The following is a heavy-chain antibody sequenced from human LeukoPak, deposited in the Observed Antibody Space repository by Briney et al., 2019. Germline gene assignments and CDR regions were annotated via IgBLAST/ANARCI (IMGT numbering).Heavy chain of an antibody. D-gene: IGHD2-2*01. CDR2: INHSGST. J-gene: IGHJ6*03. Sequence: SETLSLTCAVYGGSFSGYYWSWIRQPPGKGLEWIGEINHSGSTNYNPSLKSRVTISVDTSKNQFSLKLSSVTAADTAVYYCARVLVPAGYYYYYMDVWGKGTTVTVSS. CDR1: GGSFSGYY. CDR3: ARVLVPAGYYYYYMDV. V-gene: IGHV4-34*01.